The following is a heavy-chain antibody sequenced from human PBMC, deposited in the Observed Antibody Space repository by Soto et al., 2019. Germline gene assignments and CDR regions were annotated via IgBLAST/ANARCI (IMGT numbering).Heavy chain of an antibody. V-gene: IGHV4-31*03. CDR3: ARDKDLLPAVWGF. D-gene: IGHD3-16*01. CDR2: VYYSGAT. J-gene: IGHJ4*02. Sequence: SETLSLTCTVSGDSMATGGHYYNWIRQVPGKGLEWIGYVYYSGATHYTPSLRARATISRDTCKNQFSLRLISVTAADTALYYCARDKDLLPAVWGFWGQGIQVTVSS. CDR1: GDSMATGGHY.